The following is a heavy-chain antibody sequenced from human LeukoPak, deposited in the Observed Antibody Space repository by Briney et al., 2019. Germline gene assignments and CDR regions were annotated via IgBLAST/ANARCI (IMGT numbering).Heavy chain of an antibody. CDR3: ARPIAVAGSYYYYYMDV. CDR1: GGSISSYY. J-gene: IGHJ6*03. CDR2: IYNSGST. D-gene: IGHD6-19*01. V-gene: IGHV4-4*07. Sequence: PSETLSLTCTVSGGSISSYYWSWIRQPAGKGLEWIGRIYNSGSTTYNPSLKSRVTMSVDTSKNQFSLKLSSVTAADTAVYYCARPIAVAGSYYYYYMDVWGKGTTVTDSS.